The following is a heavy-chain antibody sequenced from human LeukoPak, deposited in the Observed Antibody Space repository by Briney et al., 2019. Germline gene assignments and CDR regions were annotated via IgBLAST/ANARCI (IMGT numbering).Heavy chain of an antibody. CDR1: GFTFSSYG. D-gene: IGHD3-10*01. CDR3: VRGPYGSGSYR. CDR2: IWYDGSNK. J-gene: IGHJ4*02. V-gene: IGHV3-33*01. Sequence: GGSLRLSCAASGFTFSSYGMHWVRQAPGKGLEWVAAIWYDGSNKYYADSVKGRSTISRDNSKNTLYLQMNSLRAEDTAVYYCVRGPYGSGSYRWGQGTLVTVSA.